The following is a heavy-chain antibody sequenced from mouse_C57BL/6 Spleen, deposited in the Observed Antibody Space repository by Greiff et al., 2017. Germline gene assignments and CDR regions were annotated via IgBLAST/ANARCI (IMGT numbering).Heavy chain of an antibody. V-gene: IGHV3-6*01. CDR1: GYSITSGYY. J-gene: IGHJ3*01. Sequence: ESGPGLVKPSQSLSLTCSVTGYSITSGYYWNWIRQFPGNKLEWMGYISYDGSNNYNPSLKNRISITRDTSKNQFFLKLNSVTTEDTATYYCAREDYDYDSAWFAYWGQGTLVTVSA. CDR3: AREDYDYDSAWFAY. D-gene: IGHD2-4*01. CDR2: ISYDGSN.